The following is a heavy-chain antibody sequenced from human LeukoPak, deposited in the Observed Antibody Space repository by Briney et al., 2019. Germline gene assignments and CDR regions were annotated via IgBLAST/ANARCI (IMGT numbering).Heavy chain of an antibody. Sequence: PGGSLRLSCAASGFTFSTYAMSWVRQAAGKGLEWGSPIIGIGAKTYYADSVRGRFTISRDNSKNTEYLHMNSLRAEDTTVDYCAKERAGYTNPYYFDYGGQGTLVTVSS. V-gene: IGHV3-23*01. D-gene: IGHD3-16*02. CDR1: GFTFSTYA. CDR3: AKERAGYTNPYYFDY. J-gene: IGHJ4*02. CDR2: IIGIGAKT.